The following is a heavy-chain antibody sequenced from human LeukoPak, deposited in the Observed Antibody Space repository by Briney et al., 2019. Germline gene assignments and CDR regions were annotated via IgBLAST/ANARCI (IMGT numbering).Heavy chain of an antibody. CDR2: ISSSSSYI. D-gene: IGHD3-22*01. CDR3: ARDLLHYYDSSGVFDY. J-gene: IGHJ4*02. Sequence: GSLRLSCAASGFTFSSYSMNWVRQAPGKGLEWVSSISSSSSYIYYADSVKGRFTISRDNAKNSLYLQMNSLRAEDTAVYYCARDLLHYYDSSGVFDYWGQGTLVTVSS. CDR1: GFTFSSYS. V-gene: IGHV3-21*01.